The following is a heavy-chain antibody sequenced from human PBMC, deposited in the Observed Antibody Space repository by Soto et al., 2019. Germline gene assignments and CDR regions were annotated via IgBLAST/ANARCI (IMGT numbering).Heavy chain of an antibody. CDR3: TSRYYFDS. CDR1: GFTFNNYA. Sequence: GGSLRLSCAASGFTFNNYAMSWVRQAPGKGLEWVSAISASGGATYYADSVKSRFTISRDNSKNTLYLQMNGLRAEDTAVYYCTSRYYFDSWGQGTLVTVSS. V-gene: IGHV3-23*01. CDR2: ISASGGAT. J-gene: IGHJ4*02.